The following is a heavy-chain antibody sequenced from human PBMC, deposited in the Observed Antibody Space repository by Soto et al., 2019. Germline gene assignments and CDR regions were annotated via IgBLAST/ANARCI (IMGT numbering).Heavy chain of an antibody. J-gene: IGHJ6*02. CDR3: ARDGGDLTYYYYYGMDV. Sequence: AAVKVSCKASGYTFTSYGISWVRQAPGQGLEWMGWISAYNGNTNYAQKLQGRVTMTTDTSTSTAYMELRSLRSDDTAVYYCARDGGDLTYYYYYGMDVWGQGTTVTVSS. CDR2: ISAYNGNT. CDR1: GYTFTSYG. D-gene: IGHD2-21*02. V-gene: IGHV1-18*01.